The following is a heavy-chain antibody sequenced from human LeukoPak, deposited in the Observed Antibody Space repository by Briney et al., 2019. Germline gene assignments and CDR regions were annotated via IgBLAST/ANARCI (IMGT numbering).Heavy chain of an antibody. CDR2: IRYSGST. V-gene: IGHV4-39*01. CDR3: ATSDTVSTYNWFDP. CDR1: GGSISSNTYF. D-gene: IGHD5/OR15-5a*01. J-gene: IGHJ5*02. Sequence: SETLSLTCNVSGGSISSNTYFWGWIRRPPGKGLEWIGSIRYSGSTHYSPSLKSRVTISVDTSKNQFSLNLSSLTAADTAVYYCATSDTVSTYNWFDPWGQGTLVTVS.